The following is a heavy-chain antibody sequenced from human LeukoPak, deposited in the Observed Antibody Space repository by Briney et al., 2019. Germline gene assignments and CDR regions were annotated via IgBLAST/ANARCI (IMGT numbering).Heavy chain of an antibody. J-gene: IGHJ6*02. V-gene: IGHV3-23*01. D-gene: IGHD1-14*01. CDR2: ISGSGGST. Sequence: PGGSLRLSCAASGFTFSSYAMSWVRQAPGKGLEWVSAISGSGGSTYYADSVKGRFTIYRDNSKNTLYLQMNSLRAEDTAVYYCAKDTDRDGYYSYYGMDVWGQGTTVTVSS. CDR3: AKDTDRDGYYSYYGMDV. CDR1: GFTFSSYA.